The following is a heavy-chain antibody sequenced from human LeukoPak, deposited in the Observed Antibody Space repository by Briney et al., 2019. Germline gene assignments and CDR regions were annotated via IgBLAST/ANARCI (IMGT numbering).Heavy chain of an antibody. J-gene: IGHJ4*02. V-gene: IGHV1-2*02. D-gene: IGHD1-26*01. Sequence: ASVKVSCKASGYTFTGYYMHWVRQAPGQGLEWMGWINPNSGGTNYAQKFQGRVTMTRDTSISTAYMELSRLRSDDTAVYYCAREGLYSGSYYVSVNYFDYWGQGTLVTVSS. CDR1: GYTFTGYY. CDR2: INPNSGGT. CDR3: AREGLYSGSYYVSVNYFDY.